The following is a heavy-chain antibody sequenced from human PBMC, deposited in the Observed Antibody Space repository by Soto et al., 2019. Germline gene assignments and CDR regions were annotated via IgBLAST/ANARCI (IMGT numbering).Heavy chain of an antibody. V-gene: IGHV4-59*01. D-gene: IGHD2-21*02. CDR2: TYYTGRT. Sequence: SETLSLTCTVSGDSISGYYWSWIRQAPGKGLEWIGYTYYTGRTDYNSSLKSRVTMSVDTSKNKFSLELTSVTAADTAVYYCARNQAGKVSGLPTHFYYMDVWGKGITVTVSS. CDR3: ARNQAGKVSGLPTHFYYMDV. CDR1: GDSISGYY. J-gene: IGHJ6*03.